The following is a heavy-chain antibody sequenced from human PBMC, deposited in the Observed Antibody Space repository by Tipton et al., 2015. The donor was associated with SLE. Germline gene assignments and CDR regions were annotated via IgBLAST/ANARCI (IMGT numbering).Heavy chain of an antibody. Sequence: TLSLTCTVSGGSVSNYYCTWIRQSPGKGLEWIGYTFYRGNTDYNPSLKSRVTISLDTSKNQFSLKLSSVTAADTALYFCARHLGAARSPWYYFYGMDVWGQGTTVTVSS. J-gene: IGHJ6*02. CDR2: TFYRGNT. V-gene: IGHV4-59*08. CDR1: GGSVSNYY. CDR3: ARHLGAARSPWYYFYGMDV. D-gene: IGHD6-6*01.